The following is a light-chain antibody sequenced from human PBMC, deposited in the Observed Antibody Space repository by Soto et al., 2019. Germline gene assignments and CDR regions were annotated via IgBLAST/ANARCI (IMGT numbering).Light chain of an antibody. Sequence: DIPLAPSPSSVSASVGDRVTITCRASQGIGSWLAWYQQKPGKAPKLLIYAASILQSGVPSRFSGSGSGTDFTLTISSLQPEDFASYHCQEANSFPPTFGGGTKVEIQ. V-gene: IGKV1D-12*01. CDR2: AAS. CDR3: QEANSFPPT. J-gene: IGKJ4*01. CDR1: QGIGSW.